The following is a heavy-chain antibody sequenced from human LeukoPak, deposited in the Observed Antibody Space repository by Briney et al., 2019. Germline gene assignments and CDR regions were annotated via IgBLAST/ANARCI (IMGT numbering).Heavy chain of an antibody. V-gene: IGHV5-51*01. Sequence: GESLKISCKGSGYSFTSYWIGWARQMPGKGLEWMGIIYPGDSDTRYSPSFQGQVTISADKSISTAYLQWSSLKAPDTAMYYCARHGGFRDYLLDYWGQGTLVTVSS. J-gene: IGHJ4*02. CDR3: ARHGGFRDYLLDY. D-gene: IGHD4-17*01. CDR2: IYPGDSDT. CDR1: GYSFTSYW.